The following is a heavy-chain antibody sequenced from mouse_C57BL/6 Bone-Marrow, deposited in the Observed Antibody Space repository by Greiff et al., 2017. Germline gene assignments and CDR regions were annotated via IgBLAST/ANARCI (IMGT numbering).Heavy chain of an antibody. CDR3: ARSRYGSSYWYFDV. J-gene: IGHJ1*03. CDR2: IYPRSGNT. V-gene: IGHV1-81*01. Sequence: VKLQESGAELARPGASVKLSCKASGYTFTSYGISWVKQRTGQGLEWIGEIYPRSGNTYYDEKFKGKATLTADKSSTTAYMELRSLTSEDSAVYFCARSRYGSSYWYFDVWGTGTTVTVSS. CDR1: GYTFTSYG. D-gene: IGHD1-1*01.